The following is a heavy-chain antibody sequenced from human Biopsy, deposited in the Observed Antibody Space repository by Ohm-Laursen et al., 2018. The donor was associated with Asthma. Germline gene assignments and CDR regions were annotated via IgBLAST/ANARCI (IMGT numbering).Heavy chain of an antibody. CDR2: IYSGGTS. V-gene: IGHV3-53*01. CDR1: GFAVSRDH. J-gene: IGHJ4*02. CDR3: ARGDSSNWSHYYFDC. Sequence: SLRLSCTASGFAVSRDHMFWVRQASGKGLEWVSVIYSGGTSHTADSVRGRFTISRDYSKNTLYLQMHSLRAEDTAVYYCARGDSSNWSHYYFDCWGQGTLVTVSS. D-gene: IGHD3-22*01.